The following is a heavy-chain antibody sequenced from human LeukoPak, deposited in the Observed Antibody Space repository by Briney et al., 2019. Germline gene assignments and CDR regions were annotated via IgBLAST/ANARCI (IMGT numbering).Heavy chain of an antibody. V-gene: IGHV4-38-2*02. Sequence: SETLSLTCIVSGYSISSGYYWGWIRQPPGKGLEWIGSIYHSGSTYYNPSLKSRVTISVDTSKNQFSLKLSSVTAADTAVYYCARSAGGVYYYDSSGYYYWGQGTLVTVSS. CDR3: ARSAGGVYYYDSSGYYY. CDR1: GYSISSGYY. J-gene: IGHJ4*02. D-gene: IGHD3-22*01. CDR2: IYHSGST.